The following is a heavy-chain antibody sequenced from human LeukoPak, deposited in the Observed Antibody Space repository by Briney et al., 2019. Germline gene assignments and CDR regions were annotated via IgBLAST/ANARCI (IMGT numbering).Heavy chain of an antibody. CDR2: ISGYNSKP. CDR1: GYSFTNYG. D-gene: IGHD3-22*01. V-gene: IGHV1-18*01. Sequence: GAPVKVSCKTSGYSFTNYGITWVRQAPGQGLEWMGWISGYNSKPFYAQNFQGRVTMTTDTSTSTVYMELRSLRSDDTAVYYCARDSHYYDSSGFGKYYYYYMDVWGKGTTVTISS. CDR3: ARDSHYYDSSGFGKYYYYYMDV. J-gene: IGHJ6*03.